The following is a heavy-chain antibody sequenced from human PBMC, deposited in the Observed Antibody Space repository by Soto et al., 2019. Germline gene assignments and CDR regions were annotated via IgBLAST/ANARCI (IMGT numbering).Heavy chain of an antibody. J-gene: IGHJ5*02. CDR1: GFTFRSFT. Sequence: EVQLVESGGGLVKPGGSLRLSCAASGFTFRSFTMNWVRQAPGKGLEWVSTISSNSAYIYYTDALRGRLTISRDNAKNALHLQMNSLRAEDTAVYYSTRDASRDSSARGWFDPWGPGTLVTVSS. CDR2: ISSNSAYI. CDR3: TRDASRDSSARGWFDP. V-gene: IGHV3-21*02. D-gene: IGHD6-13*01.